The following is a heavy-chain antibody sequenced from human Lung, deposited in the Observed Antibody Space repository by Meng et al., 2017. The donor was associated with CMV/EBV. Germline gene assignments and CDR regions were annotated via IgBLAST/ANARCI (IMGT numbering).Heavy chain of an antibody. V-gene: IGHV1-18*01. Sequence: VLLVQSGAAGEESWASVRVPCQASNYYVTSYGFSWVLRAPGKVLEWMGWISNSNDYPTYAQQFQGRLTLTANRFTKMAYMELTSLTSDDTAIYYCLIEKRSLTMTTYFFDHWGQGTLVTVSS. CDR3: LIEKRSLTMTTYFFDH. CDR2: ISNSNDYP. CDR1: NYYVTSYG. J-gene: IGHJ4*02. D-gene: IGHD4/OR15-4a*01.